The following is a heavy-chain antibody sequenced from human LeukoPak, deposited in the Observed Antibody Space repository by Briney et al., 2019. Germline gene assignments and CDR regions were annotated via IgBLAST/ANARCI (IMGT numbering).Heavy chain of an antibody. D-gene: IGHD3-10*01. CDR3: ARVVRGY. CDR2: ISHSGST. J-gene: IGHJ4*02. V-gene: IGHV4-34*01. Sequence: SETLSLTCAVYGGSFSGYYWSWIRQPPGKGLEWIGEISHSGSTNYNPSLKSRVTISVDTSKNQFSLKLSSVTAADTAVYYCARVVRGYWGQGTLVTVSS. CDR1: GGSFSGYY.